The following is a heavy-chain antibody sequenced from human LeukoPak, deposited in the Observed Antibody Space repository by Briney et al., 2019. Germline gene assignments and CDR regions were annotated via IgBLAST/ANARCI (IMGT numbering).Heavy chain of an antibody. D-gene: IGHD2-15*01. CDR2: IYPGDSET. CDR3: VRALGYCSSGSCYYYDY. V-gene: IGHV5-51*01. J-gene: IGHJ4*02. Sequence: KPGESLKISCKGSGYRFSSYWIGWVRQMPGKGLVWMGIIYPGDSETRYSPSFQGQVTISADKSISTAYLQWSSLKASDTAMYYCVRALGYCSSGSCYYYDYWGQGTLVTVSS. CDR1: GYRFSSYW.